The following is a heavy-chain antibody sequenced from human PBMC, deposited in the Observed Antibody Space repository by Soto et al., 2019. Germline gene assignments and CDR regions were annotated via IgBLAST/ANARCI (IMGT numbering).Heavy chain of an antibody. J-gene: IGHJ4*02. D-gene: IGHD2-15*01. Sequence: QVQLQESGPGLVKPSETLSLTCTFSGGSISNYDWSWVRQPPGKGLEWIGYIYDRGSTNYNPSLKSRVTISVDTSTNQFSLRLPSVTASDTAVYYCAAAHRYWGQGTLVTVSS. V-gene: IGHV4-59*01. CDR1: GGSISNYD. CDR3: AAAHRY. CDR2: IYDRGST.